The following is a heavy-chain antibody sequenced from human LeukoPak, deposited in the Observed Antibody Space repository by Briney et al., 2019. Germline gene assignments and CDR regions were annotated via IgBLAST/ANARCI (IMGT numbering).Heavy chain of an antibody. V-gene: IGHV4-38-2*02. Sequence: SETLSLTCTVSGYSISSGYYWGWIRQPPGKGLEWIGSIYHSGSTYYNPSLKSRVTISVDTSKNQFSLKLSSVTAEDTAVYFCARNYGLFDYWGQGTLVTVSS. CDR1: GYSISSGYY. D-gene: IGHD4-17*01. J-gene: IGHJ4*02. CDR3: ARNYGLFDY. CDR2: IYHSGST.